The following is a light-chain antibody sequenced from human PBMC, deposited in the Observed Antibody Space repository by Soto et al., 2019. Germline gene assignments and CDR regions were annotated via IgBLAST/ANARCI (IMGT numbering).Light chain of an antibody. V-gene: IGKV3-20*01. J-gene: IGKJ2*01. CDR2: GAS. Sequence: EIVLTQSPGTLSLSPGERATLSGRASQSVSSSYLAWYQQKPGQAPRLVIHGASSRATGIPDRFSGSGSGTDFTLTISRLEPEDFAVYYCQQFGDSPLLTFGQGTKLEIK. CDR1: QSVSSSY. CDR3: QQFGDSPLLT.